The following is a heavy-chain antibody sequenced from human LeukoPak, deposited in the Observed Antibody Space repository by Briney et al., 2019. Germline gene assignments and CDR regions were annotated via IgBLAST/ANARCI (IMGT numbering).Heavy chain of an antibody. D-gene: IGHD6-13*01. J-gene: IGHJ4*02. CDR1: GGSFSGYY. Sequence: PSETLSLTCAVYGGSFSGYYWSWIRQPPGKGLEWIGEINHSGSTNYNPSLTSRVTISVYTSKNQFSLKLSSVTAADTAVYYCARGRKSAAGMGYDYWGQGTLVTVSS. V-gene: IGHV4-34*01. CDR3: ARGRKSAAGMGYDY. CDR2: INHSGST.